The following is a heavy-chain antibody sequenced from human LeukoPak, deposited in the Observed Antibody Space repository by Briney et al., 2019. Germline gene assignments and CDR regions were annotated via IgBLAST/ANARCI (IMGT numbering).Heavy chain of an antibody. D-gene: IGHD4-17*01. CDR2: ISYSSSTI. Sequence: GGSLRLSCAASGFTFSSYSMNWARQAPGKGLEWVSYISYSSSTIYYAGSVKGRFTISRDNGKNSLYLQMNSLRAEDTAVYYCARDRLHYGEYEKTFDYWGQGTLVTVSS. CDR3: ARDRLHYGEYEKTFDY. V-gene: IGHV3-48*01. J-gene: IGHJ4*02. CDR1: GFTFSSYS.